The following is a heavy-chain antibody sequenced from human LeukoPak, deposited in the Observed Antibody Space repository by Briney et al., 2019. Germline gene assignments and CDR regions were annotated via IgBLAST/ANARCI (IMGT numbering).Heavy chain of an antibody. CDR2: INHSGST. Sequence: PSETLSLTCAVYGGSFSGYYWSWIRQPPGKGLEWIGEINHSGSTNYNPSLKSRVTISVDTSKNQFSLKLSSVTAADTAVYYCASRRSSRFDPWGQGTLVTVSS. CDR3: ASRRSSRFDP. CDR1: GGSFSGYY. J-gene: IGHJ5*02. D-gene: IGHD6-13*01. V-gene: IGHV4-34*01.